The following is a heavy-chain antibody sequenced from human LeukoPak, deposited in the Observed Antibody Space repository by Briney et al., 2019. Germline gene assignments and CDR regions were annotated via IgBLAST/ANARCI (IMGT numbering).Heavy chain of an antibody. CDR3: ARGCTHEGRDAFDI. Sequence: PGVPLRLSCAASGGSVSDGYMCWIRQAPGTGLEWVSYISSSSSYTNYADSVKGRFTISRDNAKNSLYLQMNSLKSEDTAVYYCARGCTHEGRDAFDIWGQGTMVTVSS. J-gene: IGHJ3*02. CDR2: ISSSSSYT. CDR1: GGSVSDGY. V-gene: IGHV3-11*06.